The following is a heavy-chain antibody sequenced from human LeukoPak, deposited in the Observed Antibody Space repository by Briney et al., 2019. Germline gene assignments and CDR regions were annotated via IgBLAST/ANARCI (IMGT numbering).Heavy chain of an antibody. D-gene: IGHD6-19*01. V-gene: IGHV3-21*01. CDR2: ISSSSSYI. J-gene: IGHJ4*02. CDR3: ARASSGWDLAY. CDR1: GFTFSSYS. Sequence: GGSLRLSCAASGFTFSSYSMNWVRQAPGKGLEWVSSISSSSSYIYCADSVKGRSTISRDNAKNSLYLQMNSLRAEDTAVYYCARASSGWDLAYWGQGTLVTVSS.